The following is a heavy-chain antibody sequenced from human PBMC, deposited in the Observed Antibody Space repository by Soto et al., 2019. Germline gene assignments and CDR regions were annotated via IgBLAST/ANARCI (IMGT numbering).Heavy chain of an antibody. Sequence: GGSLRLSCAASGFTFSSYAMSWVRQAPGKGLEWVSAISGSVGSTYYADSVKGRFTISRDNSKNTLYLQMNSLRAEDTAVYYCAKEIHNSSRTRYTDYWGQGTLVTVSS. J-gene: IGHJ4*02. V-gene: IGHV3-23*01. CDR3: AKEIHNSSRTRYTDY. D-gene: IGHD2-2*02. CDR1: GFTFSSYA. CDR2: ISGSVGST.